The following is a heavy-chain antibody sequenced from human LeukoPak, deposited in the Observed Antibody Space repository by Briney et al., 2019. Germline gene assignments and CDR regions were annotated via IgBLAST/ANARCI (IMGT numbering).Heavy chain of an antibody. D-gene: IGHD6-19*01. CDR1: GDSVSSNSAA. V-gene: IGHV6-1*01. J-gene: IGHJ4*02. CDR2: TYFRSKWYD. Sequence: SQTLSLTCAISGDSVSSNSAAWNWIRQSPSRGLEWLGRTYFRSKWYDDYAVSVNSRITLNTDTSKNQFSLQLNSVTPEDTAVYYCARALIAVGAHYFDFWGQGNLVTVSS. CDR3: ARALIAVGAHYFDF.